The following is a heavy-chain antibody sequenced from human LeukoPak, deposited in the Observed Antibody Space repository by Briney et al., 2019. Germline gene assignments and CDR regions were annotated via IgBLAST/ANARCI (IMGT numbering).Heavy chain of an antibody. CDR1: GGSISSYY. CDR3: ARQESYDSSGYRY. D-gene: IGHD3-22*01. V-gene: IGHV4-59*08. J-gene: IGHJ4*02. Sequence: SETLSLTCTVSGGSISSYYWSWIRQPPGKGLEWIGYIYYSGSTNYNPSLKSRVTISVDTSKNQFSLKLSSVTAADTAVYYCARQESYDSSGYRYWSQGTLVTVSS. CDR2: IYYSGST.